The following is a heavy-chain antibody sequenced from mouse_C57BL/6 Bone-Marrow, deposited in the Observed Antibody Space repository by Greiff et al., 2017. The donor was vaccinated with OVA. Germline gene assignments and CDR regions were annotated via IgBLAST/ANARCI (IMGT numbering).Heavy chain of an antibody. V-gene: IGHV1-69*01. D-gene: IGHD1-1*01. CDR1: GYTFTSYW. CDR2: IDPSDSYT. Sequence: QVQLQQPGAELVMPGASVKLSCKASGYTFTSYWMHWVKQRPGQGLEWIGEIDPSDSYTTYNQKFKGKSTLTVDKSSSTAYMQLSSLTSEDSAVYYCAREGYYYAWFAYWGQGTLVTVSA. CDR3: AREGYYYAWFAY. J-gene: IGHJ3*01.